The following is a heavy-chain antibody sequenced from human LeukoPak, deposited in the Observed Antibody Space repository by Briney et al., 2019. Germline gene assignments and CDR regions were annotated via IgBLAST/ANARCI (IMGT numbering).Heavy chain of an antibody. J-gene: IGHJ4*02. V-gene: IGHV4-61*01. CDR1: GGSVSSGSYY. CDR2: IYYSGST. D-gene: IGHD3-3*01. Sequence: PSETLSLTCTVSGGSVSSGSYYWSWIRQPPGKGLEWIGYIYYSGSTNYNPSLKSRVTISVDTSKNQFSLKLSSVTAADTAVYYCARVPSITIFGVVTPYYFDYWGQRTLVTVSS. CDR3: ARVPSITIFGVVTPYYFDY.